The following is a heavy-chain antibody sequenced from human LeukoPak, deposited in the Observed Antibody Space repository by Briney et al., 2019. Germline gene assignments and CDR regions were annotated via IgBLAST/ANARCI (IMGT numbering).Heavy chain of an antibody. Sequence: RSSETLSLTCTVSGGFMYDYYWSFIRQSAGRGLEWMGRIHTSGTTWLNPSLESRITMSVDTSKNQFSLSLSSVTAADTAVYYCARHISGAATLDWGQGTLVTVSS. V-gene: IGHV4-4*07. CDR1: GGFMYDYY. D-gene: IGHD3-3*02. CDR3: ARHISGAATLD. J-gene: IGHJ4*02. CDR2: IHTSGTT.